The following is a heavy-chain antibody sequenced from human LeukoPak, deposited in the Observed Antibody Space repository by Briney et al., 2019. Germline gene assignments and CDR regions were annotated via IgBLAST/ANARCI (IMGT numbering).Heavy chain of an antibody. J-gene: IGHJ4*02. V-gene: IGHV3-9*01. CDR1: GFTFDDYA. Sequence: GGSLRLSCVASGFTFDDYAMHWVRQAPGKGLEWVSGISWNSGRRGYADSVKGRFTISRDNAKNSLYLQMNSLRAEDTAVYYCAREDYYDSSGYYLGLVDYWGQGTLVTVSS. CDR2: ISWNSGRR. D-gene: IGHD3-22*01. CDR3: AREDYYDSSGYYLGLVDY.